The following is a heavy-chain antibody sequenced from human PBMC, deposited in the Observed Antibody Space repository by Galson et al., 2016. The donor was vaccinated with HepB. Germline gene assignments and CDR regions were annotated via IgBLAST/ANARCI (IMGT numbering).Heavy chain of an antibody. D-gene: IGHD3-10*01. CDR1: GDTFSDYY. J-gene: IGHJ6*01. CDR3: ARDSSIVRGAGDYYYYGIDI. CDR2: INPTGKTV. V-gene: IGHV1-46*01. Sequence: SVKVSCKASGDTFSDYYIQWVRQTPGQGLEWMGIINPTGKTVVYAHKFEGRIIMTRDTPTSTVFLEVSSLRSGDTAVYFCARDSSIVRGAGDYYYYGIDIWGQGTTVTGSS.